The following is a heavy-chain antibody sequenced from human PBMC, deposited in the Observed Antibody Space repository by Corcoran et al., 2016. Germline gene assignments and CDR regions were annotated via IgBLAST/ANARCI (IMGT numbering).Heavy chain of an antibody. CDR2: ISGDGRRT. CDR3: ARGGGWSSGRFRAFGF. Sequence: EEQLVESGGGLVQPGGSLRLSCAASGFTFSSYWMHWVRQAPGKGLVWVSRISGDGRRTTYADSVKGRFTISRDNAKNTLYLQMDSLRAEDTAVYYCARGGGWSSGRFRAFGFWGQGTMVTVSS. J-gene: IGHJ3*01. CDR1: GFTFSSYW. V-gene: IGHV3-74*01. D-gene: IGHD6-25*01.